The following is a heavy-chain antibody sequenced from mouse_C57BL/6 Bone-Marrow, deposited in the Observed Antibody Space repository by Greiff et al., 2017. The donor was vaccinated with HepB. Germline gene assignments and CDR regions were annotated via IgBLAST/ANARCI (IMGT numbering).Heavy chain of an antibody. CDR2: IYPSDSET. CDR1: GYTFTSYW. Sequence: QVQLQQPGAELVRPGSSVKLSCKASGYTFTSYWMDWVKQRPGQGLEWIGNIYPSDSETHYNQKFKDKATLTVDKSSSTAYMQLSSLTSEDSAVYYCAREEYDYDGYFDVWGTGTTVTVSS. J-gene: IGHJ1*03. V-gene: IGHV1-61*01. CDR3: AREEYDYDGYFDV. D-gene: IGHD2-4*01.